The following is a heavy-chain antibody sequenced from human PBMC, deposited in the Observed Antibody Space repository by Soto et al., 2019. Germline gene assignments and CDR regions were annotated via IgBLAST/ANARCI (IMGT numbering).Heavy chain of an antibody. CDR2: PYHSGIP. D-gene: IGHD3-16*01. CDR3: ARKSYVATAKVGGGYVFDV. CDR1: IGPISPTNW. V-gene: IGHV4-4*02. Sequence: QVQLQASGPGLVKPSGTLSLTCAASIGPISPTNWWSWARRSHGGGLQWIGDPYHSGIPKYNPSLKSRVSISIDKSKDRFFLSLTSVTAADTAVYYCARKSYVATAKVGGGYVFDVWGQGTMVTVSS. J-gene: IGHJ3*01.